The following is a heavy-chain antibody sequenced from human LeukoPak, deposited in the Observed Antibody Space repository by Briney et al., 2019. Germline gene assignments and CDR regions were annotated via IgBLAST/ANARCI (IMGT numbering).Heavy chain of an antibody. D-gene: IGHD3-22*01. CDR1: GFTFSRYN. Sequence: GGSLRLSCAASGFTFSRYNMKWVRQAPGKGLEWVSYISSSSSTRYYADSVKGRFTISRDNAKNSLYLQMNSLRDEDTAVYYCARDSSGYFLSFDYWGQGTPVTVSS. V-gene: IGHV3-48*02. J-gene: IGHJ4*02. CDR3: ARDSSGYFLSFDY. CDR2: ISSSSSTR.